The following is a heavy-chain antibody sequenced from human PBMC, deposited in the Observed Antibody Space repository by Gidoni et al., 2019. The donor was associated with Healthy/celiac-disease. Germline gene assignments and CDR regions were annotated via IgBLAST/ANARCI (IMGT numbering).Heavy chain of an antibody. V-gene: IGHV3-48*03. CDR1: GFTFSSYA. Sequence: EVQLVESGGGLVQPGGSLSISCAASGFTFSSYAMHWVRQAPGKGLEWVSYISSSGSTRYYADTVKGRFTIYRDNAKNSLYLQMNSLRAEDTAVYYCARGGGMITFGGVIVNGYGMDVWGQGTTVTVSS. D-gene: IGHD3-16*02. J-gene: IGHJ6*02. CDR3: ARGGGMITFGGVIVNGYGMDV. CDR2: ISSSGSTR.